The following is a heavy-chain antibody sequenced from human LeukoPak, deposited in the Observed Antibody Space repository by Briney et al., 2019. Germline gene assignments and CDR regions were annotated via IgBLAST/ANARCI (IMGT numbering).Heavy chain of an antibody. CDR2: IYYSGST. J-gene: IGHJ6*04. CDR1: GGSISSSSYY. Sequence: PETLSLTCTVSGGSISSSSYYWGWIRQPPGKGLEWIGSIYYSGSTYYNPSLKSRVTISVDTSKNQFSLKLSSVTAADTAVYYCARLNPRGYSYGVDVWGKGTTVTVSS. V-gene: IGHV4-39*01. CDR3: ARLNPRGYSYGVDV. D-gene: IGHD5-18*01.